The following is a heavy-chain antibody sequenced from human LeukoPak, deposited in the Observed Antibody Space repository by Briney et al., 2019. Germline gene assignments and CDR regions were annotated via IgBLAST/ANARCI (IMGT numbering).Heavy chain of an antibody. CDR3: AIQLPAASWFDP. CDR1: GGSISSHY. J-gene: IGHJ5*02. Sequence: SETLSLTCTVSGGSISSHYWSRIRQPAGKGLEWIGRIYSSGSSNYNPSLKSRVTMSVDTSKNQFSLKLSSVTAADTAVYYCAIQLPAASWFDPWGQGTLVTVSS. D-gene: IGHD2-2*01. V-gene: IGHV4-4*07. CDR2: IYSSGSS.